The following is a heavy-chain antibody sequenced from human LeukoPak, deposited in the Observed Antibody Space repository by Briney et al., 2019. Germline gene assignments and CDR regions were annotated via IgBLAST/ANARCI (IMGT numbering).Heavy chain of an antibody. CDR3: ARREGGWYLDY. J-gene: IGHJ4*02. D-gene: IGHD6-19*01. Sequence: GESLKISCPGSGSTFANYWIGWVRQMPGKGLEWMGIIYPGDSDTRYSPSFQGQVTISADKSISTAYLQWSSLKASDTAVYYCARREGGWYLDYWGQGTLVTVSP. CDR1: GSTFANYW. CDR2: IYPGDSDT. V-gene: IGHV5-51*01.